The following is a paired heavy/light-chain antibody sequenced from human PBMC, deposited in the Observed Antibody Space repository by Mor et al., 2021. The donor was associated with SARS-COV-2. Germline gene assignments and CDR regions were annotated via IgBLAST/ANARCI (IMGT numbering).Light chain of an antibody. CDR2: GAS. V-gene: IGKV3-15*01. CDR1: QSISTN. J-gene: IGKJ2*01. CDR3: QQYNKWPLYT. Sequence: ILMTQSPATLSVSPGERATLSCRASQSISTNLAWYQQKPGQAPRVLIYGASIRATGIPVRFSGSGSGTDFTLTISSLQSEDFAVYYCQQYNKWPLYTFGQGTKLEI.
Heavy chain of an antibody. D-gene: IGHD4-17*01. CDR1: GYTFTNFW. Sequence: EVQLVQSGAEVKKPGESLKISCKCSGYTFTNFWIGWVRQLPGKGPEWMGSVYPGDSDTRYSPSFRGQVTISADKSITTAYLQWSSLRASDTAMYYCARFAMDYGNNARWFDPWGQGILVTVSS. J-gene: IGHJ5*02. V-gene: IGHV5-51*01. CDR3: ARFAMDYGNNARWFDP. CDR2: VYPGDSDT.